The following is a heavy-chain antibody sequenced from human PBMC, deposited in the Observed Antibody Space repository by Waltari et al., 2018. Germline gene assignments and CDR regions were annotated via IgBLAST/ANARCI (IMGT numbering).Heavy chain of an antibody. CDR2: IKPDGSGK. CDR3: ARDVL. CDR1: GFTFSNFW. Sequence: EVQLVETGEDTIKPGEYLRLTCAATGFTFSNFWMRWVRQAPGKGLQWVASIKPDGSGKYYVESVKGRFTISRDNAKNSLNLQMDSLRVEDTAVYFCARDVLWGQGTRVTVSP. D-gene: IGHD2-15*01. V-gene: IGHV3-7*01. J-gene: IGHJ4*02.